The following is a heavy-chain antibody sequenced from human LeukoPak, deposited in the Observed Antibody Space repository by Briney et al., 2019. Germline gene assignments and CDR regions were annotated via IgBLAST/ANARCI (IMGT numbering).Heavy chain of an antibody. CDR1: AVAFSGDA. CDR2: ISGSAGST. CDR3: AKIHSGGYFFDY. V-gene: IGHV3-23*01. D-gene: IGHD3-16*01. Sequence: AGGSLRLSWATTAVAFSGDAMSWVREAPEKWMEWVSGISGSAGSTYYADSLKGRFTISRDNSKNTVYLLMNFLRAEDEAVYYCAKIHSGGYFFDYWGQGILVTVSS. J-gene: IGHJ4*02.